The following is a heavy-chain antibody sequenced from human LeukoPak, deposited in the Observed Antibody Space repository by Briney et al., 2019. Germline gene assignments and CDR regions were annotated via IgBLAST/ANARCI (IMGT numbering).Heavy chain of an antibody. CDR2: INSDGSRP. Sequence: PGGSLRLSCAASRFSVSDYWMHWVRQAPGKGLVWVSRINSDGSRPSYADSVKGRFTISRDNAKNTLYLQMNSLRVEDTALYYCARETREAGSGDHQTDSSDVWGQGTMVSVSS. V-gene: IGHV3-74*01. J-gene: IGHJ3*01. CDR3: ARETREAGSGDHQTDSSDV. CDR1: RFSVSDYW. D-gene: IGHD2-15*01.